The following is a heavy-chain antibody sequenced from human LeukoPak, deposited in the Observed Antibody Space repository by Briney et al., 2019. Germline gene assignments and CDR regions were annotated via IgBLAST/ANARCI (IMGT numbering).Heavy chain of an antibody. J-gene: IGHJ4*02. Sequence: SETLSLTCTVSGGTISSYYWSWIRQPPGKGLEWIGYIYYSGSTNYNPSLKSRVTISVDTSKNQFSLKLSSVTAADTAVYYCATLPNYDSSGYADYWGQGTLVTVSS. D-gene: IGHD3-22*01. CDR3: ATLPNYDSSGYADY. CDR2: IYYSGST. V-gene: IGHV4-59*01. CDR1: GGTISSYY.